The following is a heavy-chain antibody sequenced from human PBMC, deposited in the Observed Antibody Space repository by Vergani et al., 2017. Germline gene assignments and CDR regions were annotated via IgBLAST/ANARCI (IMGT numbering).Heavy chain of an antibody. J-gene: IGHJ6*03. D-gene: IGHD1-14*01. CDR3: ARDPTEPYYYYYYMDV. V-gene: IGHV3-21*01. CDR2: ISSSSSYI. CDR1: GFTFSSYS. Sequence: EVQLVESGGGLVKPGGSLRLSCAASGFTFSSYSMNWVRQAPGKGLEWVSSISSSSSYIYYADSVKGRFTISRDNAKNSLYLQMNSLRAEDTAVYYCARDPTEPYYYYYYMDVGGKGTTVTFSS.